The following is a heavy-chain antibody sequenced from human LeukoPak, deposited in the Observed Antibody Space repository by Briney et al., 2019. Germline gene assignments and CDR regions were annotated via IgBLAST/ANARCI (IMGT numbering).Heavy chain of an antibody. V-gene: IGHV4-39*01. CDR1: GGSISSGGYY. J-gene: IGHJ5*02. D-gene: IGHD3-10*01. CDR2: IYYSGST. CDR3: ARPQVRGTNHRGVWFDP. Sequence: KPSQTLSLTCSVSGGSISSGGYYSGWLRQPPGKGLEWIGSIYYSGSTYYNPSLKSRVTISVDTSKNQFSLKLGSVTAADTAVYYCARPQVRGTNHRGVWFDPWGQGTLVTVSS.